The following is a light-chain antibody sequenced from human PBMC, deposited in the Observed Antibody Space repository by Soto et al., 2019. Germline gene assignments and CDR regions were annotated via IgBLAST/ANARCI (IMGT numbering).Light chain of an antibody. CDR3: QQYNDYSWT. J-gene: IGKJ1*01. Sequence: IQMTQSASTLSASVGYRVSINCRASQSISAWLAWYQQKQGKAPRLLIYKASTLEIGVPSRFSGSGYGTEFTLTISSLQTDDVAIYYCQQYNDYSWTFGQGTKVDIK. V-gene: IGKV1-5*03. CDR1: QSISAW. CDR2: KAS.